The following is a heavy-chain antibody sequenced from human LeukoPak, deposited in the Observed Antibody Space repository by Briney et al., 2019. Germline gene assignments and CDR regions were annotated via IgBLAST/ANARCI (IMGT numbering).Heavy chain of an antibody. CDR3: ARYGSGNNDWYFDL. CDR2: INPNSGGT. CDR1: GYTFTGYY. V-gene: IGHV1-2*02. D-gene: IGHD3-10*01. Sequence: GASVKVSCKASGYTFTGYYMHWVRQAPGQGLEWMGWINPNSGGTNYAQKFQGRVTMTRDTSISTAYMELSRLRSDDTAVFYCARYGSGNNDWYFDLWGRGTLVTVAS. J-gene: IGHJ2*01.